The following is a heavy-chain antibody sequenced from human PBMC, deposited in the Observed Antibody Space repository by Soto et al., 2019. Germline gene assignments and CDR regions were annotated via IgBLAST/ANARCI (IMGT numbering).Heavy chain of an antibody. Sequence: QVQLVESGGGVVQPGRSLRLSCAASGFTFSSYAMHWVRQAPGKGLEWVAVISYDGSNKYYADSVKGRFTISRDNSKNTLYLQMTSLRAEDTAVYYCARGRAWGIVDLPGDYWGQGTLVTVSS. J-gene: IGHJ4*02. CDR1: GFTFSSYA. CDR2: ISYDGSNK. D-gene: IGHD3-22*01. CDR3: ARGRAWGIVDLPGDY. V-gene: IGHV3-30-3*01.